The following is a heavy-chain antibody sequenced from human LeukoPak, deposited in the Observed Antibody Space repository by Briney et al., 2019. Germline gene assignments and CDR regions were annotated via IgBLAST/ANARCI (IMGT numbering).Heavy chain of an antibody. D-gene: IGHD1-26*01. V-gene: IGHV3-33*01. Sequence: PGGSLRLSCAASGFTFSSYGMHWVRQAPGKGLEWVAVIWYDGSNKYYADSVKGRFTISRDNSKNTLYLQMNSLRAEDTAVYYCARYSGSYHYPYYFDHWGQGTLVTVSS. J-gene: IGHJ4*02. CDR1: GFTFSSYG. CDR2: IWYDGSNK. CDR3: ARYSGSYHYPYYFDH.